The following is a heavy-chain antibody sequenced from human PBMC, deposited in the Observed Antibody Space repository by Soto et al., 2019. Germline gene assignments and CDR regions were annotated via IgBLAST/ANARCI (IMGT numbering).Heavy chain of an antibody. CDR2: INPAGGST. CDR1: GYSFSNNY. J-gene: IGHJ4*02. CDR3: GSVSGTYYDALTGLWGGHFDS. D-gene: IGHD3-9*01. Sequence: QVQLVQSGAEEKQPGASVKVSCKASGYSFSNNYVVWVRQAPGQGLEWMGVINPAGGSTTYAQKFQDRVTMTRHTSTSTVYIELTSLISEDPAVFYCGSVSGTYYDALTGLWGGHFDSWGQGTQVTVSS. V-gene: IGHV1-46*03.